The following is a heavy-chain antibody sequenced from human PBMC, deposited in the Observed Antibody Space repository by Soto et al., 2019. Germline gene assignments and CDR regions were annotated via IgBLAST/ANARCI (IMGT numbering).Heavy chain of an antibody. V-gene: IGHV4-61*01. CDR2: VYHNGRT. D-gene: IGHD3-3*01. CDR1: GGSFKSGSYS. J-gene: IGHJ4*02. CDR3: ARDFAYFDS. Sequence: QVQLQESGPGLVKPSETLSLTCTVSGGSFKSGSYSWSWIRQPPEKGLEWIGYVYHNGRTSYNPSLKSRFSISMDTSKNQFSLNLDSVTAADTAVYFCARDFAYFDSWGQGTLVTVSS.